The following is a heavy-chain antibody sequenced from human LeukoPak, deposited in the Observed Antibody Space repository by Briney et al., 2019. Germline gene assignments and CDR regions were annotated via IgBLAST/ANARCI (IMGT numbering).Heavy chain of an antibody. J-gene: IGHJ6*03. CDR3: ARVGRGCSSTSCYMDV. CDR1: GFTFSSYA. D-gene: IGHD2-2*01. V-gene: IGHV3-48*04. CDR2: ISSSSSTI. Sequence: GGSLRLSCAASGFTFSSYAMHWVRQAPGKGLEWVSYISSSSSTIYYADSVKGRFTISRDNAKNSLYLQMNSLGAEDTAVYYCARVGRGCSSTSCYMDVWGKGTTVTVSS.